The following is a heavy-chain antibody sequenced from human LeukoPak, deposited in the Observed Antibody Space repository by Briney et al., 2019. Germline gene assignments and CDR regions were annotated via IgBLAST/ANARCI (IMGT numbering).Heavy chain of an antibody. CDR2: ISGSGGST. J-gene: IGHJ6*04. CDR3: AKDSTVTSLYYYYGMDV. Sequence: GGSLRLSCAASGFTFSSYVMSWVRQAPGKGLEWVSGISGSGGSTYYADSVKGRFTISRDNSKNTLYLQMNSLRAEDTAVYYCAKDSTVTSLYYYYGMDVWGKGTTVTVSP. D-gene: IGHD4-17*01. V-gene: IGHV3-23*01. CDR1: GFTFSSYV.